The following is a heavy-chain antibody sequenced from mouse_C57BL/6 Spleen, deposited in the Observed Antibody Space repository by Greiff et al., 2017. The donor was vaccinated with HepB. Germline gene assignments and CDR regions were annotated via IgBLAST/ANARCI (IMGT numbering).Heavy chain of an antibody. CDR3: ARQGGYYAMDY. D-gene: IGHD1-1*02. CDR2: ISSGSSTI. V-gene: IGHV5-17*01. Sequence: EVQVVESEGGLVQPGSSMKLSCTASGFTFSDYGMHWVRQAPEKGLEWVAYISSGSSTIYYADTVKGRFTISRDNAKNTLFLQMTSLRSEDTAMYYCARQGGYYAMDYWGQGTSVTVSS. J-gene: IGHJ4*01. CDR1: GFTFSDYG.